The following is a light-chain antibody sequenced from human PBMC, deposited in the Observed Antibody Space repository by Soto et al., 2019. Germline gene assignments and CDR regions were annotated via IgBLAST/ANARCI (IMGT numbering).Light chain of an antibody. CDR3: SSYGGANTVV. V-gene: IGLV2-8*01. Sequence: QSELTQPPSASGSPGQSVTISCTGTSNDVGGYNYVSWYQQHPGKAPKLMIHEVSKRPSGVPDCFSGSKSGNTASLTVSGLLTEDEADYYCSSYGGANTVVFGGGTKLTVL. CDR2: EVS. J-gene: IGLJ2*01. CDR1: SNDVGGYNY.